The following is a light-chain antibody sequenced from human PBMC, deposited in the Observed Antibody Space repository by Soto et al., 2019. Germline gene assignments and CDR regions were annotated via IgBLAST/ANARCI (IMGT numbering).Light chain of an antibody. Sequence: QSALTQPGSVSGSAGQSITISCTGTSSDVGGYNYVSWYQQHPGKAPKLIIYEVSNRPSGVSNRFSGSKSGNTASLTISGLQAEDEGDYYCSSYTRGSTYVFGTGTKVTVL. CDR1: SSDVGGYNY. V-gene: IGLV2-14*01. CDR2: EVS. CDR3: SSYTRGSTYV. J-gene: IGLJ1*01.